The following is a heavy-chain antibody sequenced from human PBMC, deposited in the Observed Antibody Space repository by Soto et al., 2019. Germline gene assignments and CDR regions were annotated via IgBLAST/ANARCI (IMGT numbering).Heavy chain of an antibody. D-gene: IGHD6-19*01. CDR1: GYSFTSYW. J-gene: IGHJ6*04. CDR2: IYPGDSDT. CDR3: ARWQWLEHYYGMDV. V-gene: IGHV5-51*01. Sequence: GESLKISCNGSGYSFTSYWIGWVRQMPGKGLEWMGIIYPGDSDTRYSPSFQGQVTISADKSISTAYLQLRILKASDTAMYYCARWQWLEHYYGMDVWGKVTTVAVSS.